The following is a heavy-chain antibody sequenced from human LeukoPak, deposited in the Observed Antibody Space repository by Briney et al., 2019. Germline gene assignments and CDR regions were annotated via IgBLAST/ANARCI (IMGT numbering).Heavy chain of an antibody. V-gene: IGHV1-69*05. CDR1: GGTFNNSA. D-gene: IGHD4-17*01. CDR3: ARDVHGDYGSGWFDP. Sequence: ASVKVPCKPSGGTFNNSAISWVRQALGQGLERLGGIMPLFGTAGYAQKFQGRVTITKDESTRTVYLELTSLTSDDTAVYYCARDVHGDYGSGWFDPWGQGTLVSVSS. J-gene: IGHJ5*02. CDR2: IMPLFGTA.